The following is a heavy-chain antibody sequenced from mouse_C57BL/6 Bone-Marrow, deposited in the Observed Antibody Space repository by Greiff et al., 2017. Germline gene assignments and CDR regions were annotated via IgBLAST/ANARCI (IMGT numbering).Heavy chain of an antibody. Sequence: QVHVKQSGAELVRPGASVTLSYKASGYTFTDYEMHWVKQTPVHGLEWIGAIDPETGGTAYNQKFKGKAILTADKSSSTAYMELRSLTSEDSAVYYCTREKVYYSNYHWYFDVWGTGTTVTVSS. CDR3: TREKVYYSNYHWYFDV. CDR1: GYTFTDYE. V-gene: IGHV1-15*01. D-gene: IGHD2-5*01. CDR2: IDPETGGT. J-gene: IGHJ1*03.